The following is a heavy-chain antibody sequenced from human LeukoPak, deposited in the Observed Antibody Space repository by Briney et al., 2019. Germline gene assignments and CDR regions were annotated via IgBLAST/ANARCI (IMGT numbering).Heavy chain of an antibody. V-gene: IGHV3-66*01. J-gene: IGHJ4*02. Sequence: GGSLRLSCVASGFTVSNNYMSWVRQAPGKGLECVSVIYSGGVTYFADSVKDRFTISRDNSKNMLYLRMNRLRAEDTAVYYCARGPIAARYLDYWGQGTLVTVSS. CDR3: ARGPIAARYLDY. CDR1: GFTVSNNY. D-gene: IGHD6-6*01. CDR2: IYSGGVT.